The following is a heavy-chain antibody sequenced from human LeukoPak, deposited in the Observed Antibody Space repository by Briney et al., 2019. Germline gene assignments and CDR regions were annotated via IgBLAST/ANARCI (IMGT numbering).Heavy chain of an antibody. V-gene: IGHV5-51*01. CDR3: ARQGLWVGPAAPNYYYYGMDV. J-gene: IGHJ6*02. CDR2: IYPGDSDT. CDR1: GYSFTSYW. Sequence: GESLKISCKGSGYSFTSYWIGWVRQMPGKGLEWMGIIYPGDSDTRYSPSFQGQVTISADKSISTAYLQWSSLKASDTAMYYCARQGLWVGPAAPNYYYYGMDVWGQGTTVTVSS. D-gene: IGHD2-2*01.